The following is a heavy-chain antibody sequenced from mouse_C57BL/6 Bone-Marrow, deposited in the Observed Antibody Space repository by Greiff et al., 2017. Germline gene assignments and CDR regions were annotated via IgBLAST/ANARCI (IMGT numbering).Heavy chain of an antibody. CDR1: GYSITSGYD. Sequence: EVQLQESGPGLVKPSQSLSLTCTVTGYSITSGYDWHWIRHFPGNKLEWMGYISYSGSTNYNPSLNSRISITHDTSKNHFFLKLNSVTTEDTATYYCASSHYYGSSSFAYWGQGTLVTVSA. J-gene: IGHJ3*01. D-gene: IGHD1-1*01. CDR3: ASSHYYGSSSFAY. V-gene: IGHV3-1*01. CDR2: ISYSGST.